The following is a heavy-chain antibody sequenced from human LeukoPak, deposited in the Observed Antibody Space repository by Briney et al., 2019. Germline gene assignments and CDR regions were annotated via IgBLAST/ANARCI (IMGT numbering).Heavy chain of an antibody. CDR1: GYSISSGYY. D-gene: IGHD4-17*01. CDR3: ASEHDYGDYGYYFDY. J-gene: IGHJ4*02. CDR2: IYHSGST. Sequence: SETLSPTCTVSGYSISSGYYWGWIRQPPGKGLEWIGSIYHSGSTYYNPSLKSRVTISVDTSKNQFSLKLSSVTAADTAVYYCASEHDYGDYGYYFDYWGQGTLVTVSS. V-gene: IGHV4-38-2*02.